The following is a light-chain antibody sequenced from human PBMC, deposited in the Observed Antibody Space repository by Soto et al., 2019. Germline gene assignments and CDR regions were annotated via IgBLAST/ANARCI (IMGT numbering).Light chain of an antibody. Sequence: DIQMTQSPSTLSASVGDRVTINCRASQSISSWLAWYQQKPGKAPKLLIYKASSLESGVSSRFSGSGSGTEFTLTISSLQPDDFATYYCQQYNSYSLTFGGGTKVDIK. V-gene: IGKV1-5*03. CDR2: KAS. J-gene: IGKJ4*01. CDR1: QSISSW. CDR3: QQYNSYSLT.